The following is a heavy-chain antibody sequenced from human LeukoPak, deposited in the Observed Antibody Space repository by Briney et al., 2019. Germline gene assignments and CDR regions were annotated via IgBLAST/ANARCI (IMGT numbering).Heavy chain of an antibody. D-gene: IGHD2-15*01. V-gene: IGHV1-69*06. CDR2: IIPIFGTA. J-gene: IGHJ4*02. CDR1: GGTFSSYA. Sequence: ASVKVSCKASGGTFSSYAISWVRQAPGQGLEWMGEIIPIFGTANYAQKFQGRVTITADKSTSTAYMELSSLRSEDTAVYYCARGFGCSGGSCSYYFDYWGQGTLVTVSS. CDR3: ARGFGCSGGSCSYYFDY.